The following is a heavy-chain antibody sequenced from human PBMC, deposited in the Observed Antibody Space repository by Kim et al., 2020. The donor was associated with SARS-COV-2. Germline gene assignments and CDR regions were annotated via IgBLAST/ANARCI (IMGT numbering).Heavy chain of an antibody. Sequence: KYNADTVKGRFTISRDNSKNTLYLQMNSLRAEDTAVYYCARGVISYAFDIWGQGTMVTVSS. V-gene: IGHV3-33*01. J-gene: IGHJ3*02. D-gene: IGHD3-10*01. CDR2: K. CDR3: ARGVISYAFDI.